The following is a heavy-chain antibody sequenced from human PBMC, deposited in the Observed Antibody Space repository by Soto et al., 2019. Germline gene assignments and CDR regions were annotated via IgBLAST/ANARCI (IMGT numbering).Heavy chain of an antibody. D-gene: IGHD2-15*01. J-gene: IGHJ6*02. V-gene: IGHV1-69*13. Sequence: SAKVSCKSSGGTFSNSPISWVRQAPGQGLEWVGGVIPVFKTANYAQKFQGRVTITADESTNTAYMGLSSLRSEDTAVYYCARDLKKDIVVVVAATYGMDVWGQGTTVTVSS. CDR3: ARDLKKDIVVVVAATYGMDV. CDR2: VIPVFKTA. CDR1: GGTFSNSP.